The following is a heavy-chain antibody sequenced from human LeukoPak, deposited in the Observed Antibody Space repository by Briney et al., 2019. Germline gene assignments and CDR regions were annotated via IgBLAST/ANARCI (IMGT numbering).Heavy chain of an antibody. CDR1: GFTFSSYW. CDR3: ARGQTGSGSYFDY. J-gene: IGHJ4*02. D-gene: IGHD1-26*01. Sequence: SGGSLRLSCAASGFTFSSYWMSWVRQAPGKGLEWVANIKQDGSEKYYVDSVKGRFTISRDNAKNSLYLQMNSLRAEDTAVYYCARGQTGSGSYFDYWGQGTLVTVSS. V-gene: IGHV3-7*01. CDR2: IKQDGSEK.